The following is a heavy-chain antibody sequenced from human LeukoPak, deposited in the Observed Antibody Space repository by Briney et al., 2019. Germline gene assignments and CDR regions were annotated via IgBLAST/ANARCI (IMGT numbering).Heavy chain of an antibody. V-gene: IGHV3-7*01. D-gene: IGHD3/OR15-3a*01. CDR3: ASWTSSPSNY. CDR2: IKPDGSEK. Sequence: GGSLRLSCAASGFTFITSWMSWLRQAPGKGLEWVAHIKPDGSEKYYVDSVKGRFTISRDNAKNSLSLQMNSLRAEDTAVYYCASWTSSPSNYWGQGTLVTVSS. CDR1: GFTFITSW. J-gene: IGHJ4*02.